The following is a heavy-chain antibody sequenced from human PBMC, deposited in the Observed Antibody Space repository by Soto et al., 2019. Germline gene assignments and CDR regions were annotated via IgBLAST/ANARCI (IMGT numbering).Heavy chain of an antibody. V-gene: IGHV1-46*01. CDR2: INPSGGST. D-gene: IGHD4-17*01. CDR1: GYTFTSYY. CDR3: ARSGDPVDYFYYYGMDV. Sequence: ASVKVSCKASGYTFTSYYMHWVRQAPGQGLEWMGIINPSGGSTSYAQKFQGRVTMTTDTSTSTVYMELRSLRSDDTAVYYCARSGDPVDYFYYYGMDVWGQGTTVTVSS. J-gene: IGHJ6*02.